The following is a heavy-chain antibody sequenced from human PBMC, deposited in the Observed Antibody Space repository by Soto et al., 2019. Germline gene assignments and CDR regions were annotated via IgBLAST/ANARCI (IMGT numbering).Heavy chain of an antibody. CDR1: GGSISSGDYY. Sequence: PSETLSLTCTVSGGSISSGDYYWSWIRQLPGKDLEWIAYIYYSGSTYYNPSLKSRVTISVDTSKNQFSLKLSSVTAADTAVYYCARSTFSSPLDYWGQGTLVTVSS. D-gene: IGHD6-13*01. CDR2: IYYSGST. V-gene: IGHV4-31*03. CDR3: ARSTFSSPLDY. J-gene: IGHJ4*02.